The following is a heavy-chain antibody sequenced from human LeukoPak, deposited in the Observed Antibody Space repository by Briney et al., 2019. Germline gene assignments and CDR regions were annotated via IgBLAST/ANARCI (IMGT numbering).Heavy chain of an antibody. V-gene: IGHV3-23*01. CDR1: GFTFSSYA. J-gene: IGHJ3*02. Sequence: GGSLRLSCAASGFTFSSYAMSWVRQAPGKGLEWVSAISDSDSSTYYTDSLKGRFTISRDNSKNTLYLQMNSLRAEDTAVYYCAKVLITIFGVVRYDAFDIWGQGTMVTVSS. D-gene: IGHD3-3*01. CDR3: AKVLITIFGVVRYDAFDI. CDR2: ISDSDSST.